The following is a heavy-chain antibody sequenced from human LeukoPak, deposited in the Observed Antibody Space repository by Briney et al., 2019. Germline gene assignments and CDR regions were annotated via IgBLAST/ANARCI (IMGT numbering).Heavy chain of an antibody. CDR1: GFTFSSYV. Sequence: PGGSLRLSCAASGFTFSSYVMHWVRQAPGKGLEWVAVISYDGSNKYYADSVKGRFTISRDNSKNTLYLQMNSLRAEDTAVYYCAKGDYYDSSGYRTGDPAYYFDYWGQGTLVTVSS. CDR2: ISYDGSNK. CDR3: AKGDYYDSSGYRTGDPAYYFDY. D-gene: IGHD3-22*01. J-gene: IGHJ4*02. V-gene: IGHV3-30*18.